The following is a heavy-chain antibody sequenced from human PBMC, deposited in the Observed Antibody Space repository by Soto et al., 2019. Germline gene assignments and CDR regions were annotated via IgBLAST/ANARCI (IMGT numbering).Heavy chain of an antibody. CDR2: ISTSSSNI. Sequence: EVQLVESGGGLVQPGGSLRLSCAASGFSFSYYGMNWVRQAPGKGLEWVSYISTSSSNIYYADSVKGRFTISRDNAKNSLSLQMNSLRAADTAVYCCARETSTGNYYMDVWGKGTTVTVSS. CDR1: GFSFSYYG. D-gene: IGHD2-2*01. CDR3: ARETSTGNYYMDV. V-gene: IGHV3-48*01. J-gene: IGHJ6*03.